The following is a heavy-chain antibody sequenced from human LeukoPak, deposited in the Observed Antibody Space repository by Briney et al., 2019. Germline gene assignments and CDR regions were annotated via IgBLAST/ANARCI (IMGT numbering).Heavy chain of an antibody. CDR1: VFTFSSYA. D-gene: IGHD3-10*01. Sequence: GWSLRLSCLASVFTFSSYAMHWVPQAPGKGLEWVAVMSYDGNNRYYTDPVKGRFTISRDNSKNTVYLQMNSLRAEDTAVYYCAKDRSYYGAGSSFEYWGQGTLVTVSS. CDR2: MSYDGNNR. J-gene: IGHJ4*02. CDR3: AKDRSYYGAGSSFEY. V-gene: IGHV3-30*18.